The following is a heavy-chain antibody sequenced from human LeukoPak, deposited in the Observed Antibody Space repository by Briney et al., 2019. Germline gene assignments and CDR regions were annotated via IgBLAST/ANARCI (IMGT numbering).Heavy chain of an antibody. CDR3: AKIRPPAYDI. Sequence: GGSLRLSCAPSGFTFSSYAMNWVRQAPGKGLEWVSAISGRDSSTYYADSVKGRFTISRDNSKNTLYLQMNSLRAEDTAVYYCAKIRPPAYDIWGQGTMVTVSS. CDR1: GFTFSSYA. D-gene: IGHD3-3*02. CDR2: ISGRDSST. J-gene: IGHJ3*02. V-gene: IGHV3-23*01.